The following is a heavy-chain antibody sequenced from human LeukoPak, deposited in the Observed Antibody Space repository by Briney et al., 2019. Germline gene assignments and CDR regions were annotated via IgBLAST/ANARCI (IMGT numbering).Heavy chain of an antibody. V-gene: IGHV1-2*06. J-gene: IGHJ3*02. CDR3: ASWGWWDAFDI. D-gene: IGHD2-8*02. CDR2: INPNSGGP. Sequence: SVKVSCKASGYTLTGYDMHWVRQAPGQGRDWMGRINPNSGGPNYAQKFQGRVTMPRERSISTAYMELSRLRSDDTAVYYCASWGWWDAFDIWGQGTMVTVSS. CDR1: GYTLTGYD.